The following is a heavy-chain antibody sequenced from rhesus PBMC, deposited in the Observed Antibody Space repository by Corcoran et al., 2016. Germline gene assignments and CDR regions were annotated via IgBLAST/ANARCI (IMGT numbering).Heavy chain of an antibody. J-gene: IGHJ5-1*01. V-gene: IGHV3-132*01. CDR2: ISTGGVT. CDR3: ARGYRFDV. CDR1: EFTFSSYD. Sequence: VEQLVESGGGLVQPGASLRLSWAASEFTFSSYDMHWVRQAQGKGRGWVSGISTGGVTYYPDSVKGRFTISRDNAQSSLYLQMNSLRAEDTAVYYCARGYRFDVWGPGVLVTVSS.